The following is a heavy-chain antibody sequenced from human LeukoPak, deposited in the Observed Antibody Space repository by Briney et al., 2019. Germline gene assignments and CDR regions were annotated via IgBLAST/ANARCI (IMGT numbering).Heavy chain of an antibody. V-gene: IGHV4-34*01. Sequence: SETLSLTCAVYGGSFSGYYWSWIRQPPGKGLEWIGEINHSGSTNYNPSLKSRVTISVDTSKNQFPLKLTSVTAADTAVYYCASDTVVWGPGTLVTVSS. CDR3: ASDTVV. J-gene: IGHJ4*02. D-gene: IGHD2-15*01. CDR1: GGSFSGYY. CDR2: INHSGST.